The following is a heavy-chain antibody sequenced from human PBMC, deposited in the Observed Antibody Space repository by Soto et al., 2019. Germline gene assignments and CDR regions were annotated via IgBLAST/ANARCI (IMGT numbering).Heavy chain of an antibody. D-gene: IGHD6-19*01. CDR1: AYTFTSYG. J-gene: IGHJ4*02. CDR2: ISAYNGNT. CDR3: ARELGGWDDY. V-gene: IGHV1-18*01. Sequence: ASVKVSCKASAYTFTSYGISWVRQAPGQGLEWMGWISAYNGNTKYAQKLQGRVTMTTDTSTTTAYMELRSLRSDDTAVYYCARELGGWDDYWGQGTLVTVSS.